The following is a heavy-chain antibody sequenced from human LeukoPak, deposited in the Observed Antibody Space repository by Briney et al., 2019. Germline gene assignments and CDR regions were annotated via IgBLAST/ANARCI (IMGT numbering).Heavy chain of an antibody. Sequence: GASVKVSCKASGYTFTGYYMHWVRQATGQGLEWMGWMNPNSGNTGYAQKFQGRVTMTRNTSISTAYMELSSLRSEDTAVYYCARGGYYDSSGYYYYYYYGMDVWGQGTTVTVSS. J-gene: IGHJ6*02. CDR3: ARGGYYDSSGYYYYYYYGMDV. D-gene: IGHD3-22*01. V-gene: IGHV1-8*02. CDR2: MNPNSGNT. CDR1: GYTFTGYY.